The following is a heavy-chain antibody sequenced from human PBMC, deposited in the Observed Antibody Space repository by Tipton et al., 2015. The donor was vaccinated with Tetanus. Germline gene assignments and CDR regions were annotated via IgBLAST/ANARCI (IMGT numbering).Heavy chain of an antibody. V-gene: IGHV3-23*01. CDR3: AKDNGERHNWNYAYNCGMDV. CDR2: ISGSDGST. CDR1: GFTFSGYA. Sequence: SLRLSCAASGFTFSGYAMSWVRQAPGKGLEWVSAISGSDGSTYYADSVKGRFTISRDNSKNTLYLQMNSLRAEDTAVDYCAKDNGERHNWNYAYNCGMDVWGQGTTVTVSS. J-gene: IGHJ6*02. D-gene: IGHD1-7*01.